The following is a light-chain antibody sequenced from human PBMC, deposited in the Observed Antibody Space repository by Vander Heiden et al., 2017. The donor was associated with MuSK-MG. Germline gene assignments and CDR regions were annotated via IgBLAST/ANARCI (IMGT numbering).Light chain of an antibody. CDR1: SSNIGSNY. V-gene: IGLV1-47*01. J-gene: IGLJ3*02. Sequence: QSVLTQPPSASGTPGQRVTISCSGSSSNIGSNYVYWYQQLPGTAPKRLSYRNNQRPSGVPDRFSGSKSGTSASLAISGLRSEDEADYYGAAWDDSLSGWVCGGGTKLTVL. CDR3: AAWDDSLSGWV. CDR2: RNN.